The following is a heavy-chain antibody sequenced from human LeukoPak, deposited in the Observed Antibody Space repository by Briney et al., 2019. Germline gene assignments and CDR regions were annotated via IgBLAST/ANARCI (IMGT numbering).Heavy chain of an antibody. D-gene: IGHD1-26*01. CDR3: AKDWSLGYYSPEDY. J-gene: IGHJ4*02. Sequence: TSETLSLTCTVSGGSISSGSYYWSWIRQPAGKGLEWIGRIYTSGSTNYNPSLKSRVTISVDTSKNQFSLKLSSVTAADTAVYYCAKDWSLGYYSPEDYWGQGTLVTVSS. CDR1: GGSISSGSYY. V-gene: IGHV4-61*02. CDR2: IYTSGST.